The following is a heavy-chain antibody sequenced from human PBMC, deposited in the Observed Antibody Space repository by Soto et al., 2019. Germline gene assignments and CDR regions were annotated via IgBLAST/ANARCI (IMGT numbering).Heavy chain of an antibody. CDR1: GFTFSSYA. CDR3: ARPYAFSSPEKYSSSSLPY. CDR2: ISYDGSNK. V-gene: IGHV3-30-3*01. D-gene: IGHD6-6*01. Sequence: GGSLRLSCAASGFTFSSYAMHWVRQAPGKGLEWVAVISYDGSNKYYADSVKGRFTISRDNSKNTLYLQMNSLRAEDTAVYYCARPYAFSSPEKYSSSSLPYWGQGTLVTVSS. J-gene: IGHJ4*02.